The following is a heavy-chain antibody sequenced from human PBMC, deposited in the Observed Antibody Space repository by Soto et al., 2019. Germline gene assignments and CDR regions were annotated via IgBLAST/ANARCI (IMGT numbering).Heavy chain of an antibody. V-gene: IGHV1-69*13. D-gene: IGHD6-13*01. CDR2: IIPIFGTA. CDR3: ARVAAAAGTMRRHPPRYSQH. CDR1: GGTFSSYA. J-gene: IGHJ1*01. Sequence: ASVKVSCKASGGTFSSYAISWVRQAPGQGLEWMGGIIPIFGTANYAQKFQGRVTITADESTSTAYMELSSLRSEDTAVYYCARVAAAAGTMRRHPPRYSQHCGKATLVTLSS.